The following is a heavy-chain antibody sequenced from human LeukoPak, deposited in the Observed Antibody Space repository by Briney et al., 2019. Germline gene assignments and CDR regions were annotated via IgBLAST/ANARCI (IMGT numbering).Heavy chain of an antibody. D-gene: IGHD3-10*01. Sequence: PGGSLRLSCAASGFTVSNNYMTWVRQVPGKGLGWVSLIYSGGTTYYADSVKGRFTISRDNSKNTLYLQMNSLSTEDTAVYYCASGEWPQNYWGQGTLVTVSS. CDR1: GFTVSNNY. CDR2: IYSGGTT. V-gene: IGHV3-53*01. CDR3: ASGEWPQNY. J-gene: IGHJ4*02.